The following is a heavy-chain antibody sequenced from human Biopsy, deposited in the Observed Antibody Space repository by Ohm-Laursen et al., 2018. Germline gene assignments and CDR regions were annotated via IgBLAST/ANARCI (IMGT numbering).Heavy chain of an antibody. J-gene: IGHJ4*02. CDR1: GFTFSDYF. CDR3: ARTRLSIVIKPAAVVFDN. D-gene: IGHD2-2*01. Sequence: SLRLSCPASGFTFSDYFMSWVRQAPGKGLVWISYIRRGATNTNYADSVKGRITISRDNAKNSLHVQMNSLRPEDTAVYYCARTRLSIVIKPAAVVFDNWGQGTLVTVAS. CDR2: IRRGATNT. V-gene: IGHV3-11*01.